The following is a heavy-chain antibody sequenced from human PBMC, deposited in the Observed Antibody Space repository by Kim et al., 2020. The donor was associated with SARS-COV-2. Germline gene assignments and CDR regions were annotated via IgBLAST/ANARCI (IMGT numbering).Heavy chain of an antibody. D-gene: IGHD3-16*01. CDR3: ARSAGPYDYYFDY. Sequence: RYSPSVKGQVTISADESTTAAYLQWSSLKASDTAMYYCARSAGPYDYYFDYWGQGTLVTVSS. J-gene: IGHJ4*02. V-gene: IGHV5-51*01.